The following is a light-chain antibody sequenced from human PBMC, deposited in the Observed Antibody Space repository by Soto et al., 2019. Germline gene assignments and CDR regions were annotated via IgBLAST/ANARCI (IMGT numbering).Light chain of an antibody. V-gene: IGKV3-15*01. CDR3: QQYNDWPLT. Sequence: EIVLTQSPATLFVSPGERATLSCRASQTMSSDLAWHQQKPGQAPRLLIYDASSRATDIPVRFSGSGSGTEFTLAISSLQSEDFAVYYCQQYNDWPLTFGGGTKVEIK. J-gene: IGKJ4*01. CDR2: DAS. CDR1: QTMSSD.